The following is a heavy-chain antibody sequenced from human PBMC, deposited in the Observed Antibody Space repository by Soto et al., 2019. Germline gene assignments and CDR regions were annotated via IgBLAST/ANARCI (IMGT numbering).Heavy chain of an antibody. CDR3: ARAFYDRSGYSYDY. J-gene: IGHJ4*02. CDR2: IYYSGST. D-gene: IGHD3-22*01. V-gene: IGHV4-61*01. Sequence: SETLSLTCTVSGGSVSKGSSYWSWIRQPPGKGLEWIGYIYYSGSTKYNPSLKSRVTISVDTSKNQFSLKLSSVTAADTAVYYCARAFYDRSGYSYDYWGQGTLVTVSS. CDR1: GGSVSKGSSY.